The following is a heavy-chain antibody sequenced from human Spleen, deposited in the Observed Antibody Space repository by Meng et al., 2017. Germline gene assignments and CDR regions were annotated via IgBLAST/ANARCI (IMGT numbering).Heavy chain of an antibody. J-gene: IGHJ4*02. V-gene: IGHV4-34*01. D-gene: IGHD4-11*01. CDR2: INHSGST. CDR1: GGSFSDYY. Sequence: VQLQQWGAGLFKPSEPLSLTCVVSGGSFSDYYWSWIRHPPGKGLEWIGEINHSGSTNYNPSLESRATISVDTSQNNLSLKLSSVTAADSAVYYCARGPTTMAHDFDYWGQGTLVTVSS. CDR3: ARGPTTMAHDFDY.